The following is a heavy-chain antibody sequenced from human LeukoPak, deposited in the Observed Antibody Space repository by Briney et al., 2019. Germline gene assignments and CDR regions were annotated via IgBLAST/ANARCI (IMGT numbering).Heavy chain of an antibody. J-gene: IGHJ4*02. D-gene: IGHD6-6*01. Sequence: GGSLRLSCAASGFTFSSYAMSWVRQAPGKGLERVSGISYSGSSVYYADSVKGRFTISRDNSKNTLYLQMNSLRAEDTAVYYCAKQPYSSSSSTTFDSWGQGTLVTVSS. CDR1: GFTFSSYA. CDR2: ISYSGSSV. CDR3: AKQPYSSSSSTTFDS. V-gene: IGHV3-23*01.